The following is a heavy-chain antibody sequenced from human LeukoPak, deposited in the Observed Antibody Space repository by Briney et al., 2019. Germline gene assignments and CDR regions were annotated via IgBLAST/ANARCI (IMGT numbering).Heavy chain of an antibody. V-gene: IGHV3-21*01. J-gene: IGHJ6*03. CDR1: GFNFNNCT. Sequence: GGSLRLSCAASGFNFNNCTFNWVRQAPGKGLEWVSSISSRSTYIYYADSMKGRFTISRDNAKNSLYLQMTSLRAEDTAVYYCARSPGGTYYYYYMDVWGKGTTVTVSS. D-gene: IGHD3-10*01. CDR3: ARSPGGTYYYYYMDV. CDR2: ISSRSTYI.